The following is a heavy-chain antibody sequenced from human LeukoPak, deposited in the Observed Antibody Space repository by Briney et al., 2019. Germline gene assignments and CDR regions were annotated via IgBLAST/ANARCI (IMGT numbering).Heavy chain of an antibody. CDR1: GFTVSSNY. V-gene: IGHV3-53*05. CDR3: AKGIVVVPAAPTGY. D-gene: IGHD2-2*01. Sequence: GGSLRLSCAASGFTVSSNYMSWVRQAPGKGLEWVPVIYSGGSTYYADSVKGRFTISRDNSKNTLYLQMNSLRAEDTAVYYCAKGIVVVPAAPTGYWGQGTLVTVSS. J-gene: IGHJ4*02. CDR2: IYSGGST.